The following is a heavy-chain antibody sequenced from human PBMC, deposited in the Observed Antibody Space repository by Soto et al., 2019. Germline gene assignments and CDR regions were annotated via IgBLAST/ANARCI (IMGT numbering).Heavy chain of an antibody. CDR2: IRADNDNT. D-gene: IGHD3-22*01. CDR3: ARGSPNRSGWTLDY. J-gene: IGHJ4*02. V-gene: IGHV1-3*05. CDR1: GYTFTNYA. Sequence: QVQLVQSGAEEKKPGASMKVSCRASGYTFTNYAMHRVRQAPGQSLEWMGWIRADNDNTEYSQRFQGRITITRDTSASTAYMELRSLRSEDTAVFYCARGSPNRSGWTLDYWGQGTLVTVSS.